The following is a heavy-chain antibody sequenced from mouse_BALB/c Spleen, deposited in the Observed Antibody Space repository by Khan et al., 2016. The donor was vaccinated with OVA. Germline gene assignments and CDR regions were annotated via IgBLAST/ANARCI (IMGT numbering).Heavy chain of an antibody. CDR2: ISGDSNTI. CDR1: GFTFSSFG. CDR3: ARSYFYGYYFDQ. V-gene: IGHV5-17*02. J-gene: IGHJ2*01. Sequence: EVELVESGGGLVQPGGSRQLSCVASGFTFSSFGMHWVRQAPEKGLEWVAYISGDSNTIYYTDTVMGRFTISRDNPKNTLFLQMTSLRSEDMAMYYCARSYFYGYYFDQWGQGTTLTVSS. D-gene: IGHD1-1*01.